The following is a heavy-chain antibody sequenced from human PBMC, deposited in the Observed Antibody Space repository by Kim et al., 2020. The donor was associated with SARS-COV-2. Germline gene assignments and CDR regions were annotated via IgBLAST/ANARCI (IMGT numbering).Heavy chain of an antibody. CDR1: GFTFSSYG. V-gene: IGHV3-33*01. CDR2: IWYDGSNK. Sequence: GGSLRLSCAASGFTFSSYGMHWVHQAPGKGLEWVAVIWYDGSNKYYADSVKGRFTISRDNSKNTLYLQMNSLRAEDTAVYYCAREHCSGGSCYSVSVFAPYGMDVWGQGTTVTVSS. CDR3: AREHCSGGSCYSVSVFAPYGMDV. J-gene: IGHJ6*02. D-gene: IGHD2-15*01.